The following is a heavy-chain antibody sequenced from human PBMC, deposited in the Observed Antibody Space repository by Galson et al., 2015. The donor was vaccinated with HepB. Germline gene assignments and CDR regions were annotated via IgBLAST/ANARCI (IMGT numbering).Heavy chain of an antibody. CDR3: ANADYYDSSGYYHFDY. J-gene: IGHJ4*02. CDR1: GFTFSSYG. Sequence: SLRLSCAASGFTFSSYGMHWVRQAPGKGLEWVAVISYDGSNKYYADSVKGRFTISRDNSKNTLYLQMNSLRAEDTAVYYCANADYYDSSGYYHFDYWGQGTLVTVSS. V-gene: IGHV3-30*18. D-gene: IGHD3-22*01. CDR2: ISYDGSNK.